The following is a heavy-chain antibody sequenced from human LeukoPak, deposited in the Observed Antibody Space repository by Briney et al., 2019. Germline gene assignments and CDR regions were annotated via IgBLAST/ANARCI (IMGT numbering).Heavy chain of an antibody. D-gene: IGHD6-13*01. CDR1: GFTFSSYS. CDR3: AQTIATAATGD. CDR2: ISRSSSTI. Sequence: GSLRLSCAASGFTFSSYSMNWVRQAPGKGLEWVSYISRSSSTIYYADSVKGRFTISRDNAKNSLYLQMNSLRAEDTAVYYCAQTIATAATGDWGQGTLVTVSS. V-gene: IGHV3-48*04. J-gene: IGHJ4*02.